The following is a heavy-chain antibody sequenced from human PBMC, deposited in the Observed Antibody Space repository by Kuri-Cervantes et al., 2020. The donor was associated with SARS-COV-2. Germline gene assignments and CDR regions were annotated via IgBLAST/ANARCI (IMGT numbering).Heavy chain of an antibody. V-gene: IGHV3-30-3*01. D-gene: IGHD3-16*02. Sequence: GGSLRLSCAASGFTFSSYAMHWVRQAPGKGLEWVAVISYDGSNKYYADSVKGRFTISRDNSKNTLYLQMDSLRAEDTAVYYCAKDHTPHYDYVWGSYRLYYFDYWGQGTLVTVSS. CDR2: ISYDGSNK. CDR3: AKDHTPHYDYVWGSYRLYYFDY. J-gene: IGHJ4*02. CDR1: GFTFSSYA.